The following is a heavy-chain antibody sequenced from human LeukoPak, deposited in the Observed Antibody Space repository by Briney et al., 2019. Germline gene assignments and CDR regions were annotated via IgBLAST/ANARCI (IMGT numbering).Heavy chain of an antibody. CDR2: IRSKTYGGTT. J-gene: IGHJ4*02. Sequence: GGSLRLSCTTSGFTFGGYAMSWVRQAPGKGLEWVGFIRSKTYGGTTEYAASVKGRFTISRDDYQSIAYLQMNSLKTEDTAVYYCTRDYLVPYDSNAYYYWSQGTLVTVSS. D-gene: IGHD3-22*01. V-gene: IGHV3-49*04. CDR3: TRDYLVPYDSNAYYY. CDR1: GFTFGGYA.